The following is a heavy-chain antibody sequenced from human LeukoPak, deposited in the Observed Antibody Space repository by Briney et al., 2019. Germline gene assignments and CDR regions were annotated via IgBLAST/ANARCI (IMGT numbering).Heavy chain of an antibody. J-gene: IGHJ4*02. CDR1: GFSFSNYA. D-gene: IGHD6-6*01. CDR3: AKDGTVAAYSNLDY. Sequence: GGSLRLSCAASGFSFSNYAMYWVRQAPGQGLEWVAGITNDADITYYTDSVKGRFTISRDNSKNTLHLQMSSLRAEDTAVYFCAKDGTVAAYSNLDYWGQGTLVTVSS. V-gene: IGHV3-23*01. CDR2: ITNDADIT.